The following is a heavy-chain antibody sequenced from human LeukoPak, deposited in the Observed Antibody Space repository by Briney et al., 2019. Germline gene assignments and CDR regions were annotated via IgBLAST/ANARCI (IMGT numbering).Heavy chain of an antibody. D-gene: IGHD2-15*01. V-gene: IGHV5-51*01. CDR3: ARRSQGAFDV. CDR2: NT. CDR1: GYSFTSYW. Sequence: GESLKISCKGSGYSFTSYWIGWVRQMPGKGLEWMGINTRYSPSFQGQVTISADKSITTAYLQWSSLKASDTAMYYCARRSQGAFDVWGQGTMVSVSS. J-gene: IGHJ3*01.